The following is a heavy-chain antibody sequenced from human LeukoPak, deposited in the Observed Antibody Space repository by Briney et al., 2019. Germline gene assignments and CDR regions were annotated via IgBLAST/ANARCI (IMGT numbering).Heavy chain of an antibody. CDR1: GGSISSYY. D-gene: IGHD3-9*01. CDR3: ARRERYFDWLQGHAFDM. J-gene: IGHJ3*02. V-gene: IGHV4-4*09. Sequence: SETLSLTCTVSGGSISSYYWSWIRQPPGKGLEWIGYIYTSGSTNYNPSLKSRVTISVDTSKNQFSLKLSSVTAADTAVYYCARRERYFDWLQGHAFDMWGQGTMVTVSS. CDR2: IYTSGST.